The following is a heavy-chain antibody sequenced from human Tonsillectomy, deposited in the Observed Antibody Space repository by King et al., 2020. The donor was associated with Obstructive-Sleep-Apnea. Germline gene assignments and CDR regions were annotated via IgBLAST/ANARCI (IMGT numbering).Heavy chain of an antibody. CDR3: PTLECEDY. CDR1: GFTFSNAW. V-gene: IGHV3-15*01. D-gene: IGHD3-3*01. Sequence: VQLVESGGGLVKPGGSLRLSCAASGFTFSNAWMSWVRQAPGKGLDWVGRIKARSDGGTTDYAAPVKGRLTISRDDSKNTLYLQINSLKTEYTAVYYFPTLECEDYWGQGTRVTVSS. CDR2: IKARSDGGTT. J-gene: IGHJ4*02.